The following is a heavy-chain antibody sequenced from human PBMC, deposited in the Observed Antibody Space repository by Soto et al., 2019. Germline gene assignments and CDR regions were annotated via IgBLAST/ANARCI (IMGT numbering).Heavy chain of an antibody. CDR1: GGSISSGYY. CDR3: ARVEMTTVTTIFDH. CDR2: IYHSGST. Sequence: PSETLSLTCTVSGGSISSGYYWGWIRQPPGKGLEWIGSIYHSGSTYYNPSLKSRVTISVDTSKNQFSLKLSSVTAADTAVYYCARVEMTTVTTIFDHWGQGTLVTVSS. D-gene: IGHD4-17*01. J-gene: IGHJ4*02. V-gene: IGHV4-38-2*02.